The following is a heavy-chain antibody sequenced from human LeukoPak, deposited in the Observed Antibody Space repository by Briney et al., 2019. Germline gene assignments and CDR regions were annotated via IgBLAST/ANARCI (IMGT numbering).Heavy chain of an antibody. CDR2: ITWNSGST. J-gene: IGHJ3*02. V-gene: IGHV3-9*01. D-gene: IGHD1-26*01. CDR1: GFSFNDYA. Sequence: PGRSLRLSCAASGFSFNDYAMHWVRQVPGKGLEWVSGITWNSGSTLYADSVKGRFTISRDNAEKSLYLQMNSLRAEDTALYYCAKGLGIASPIVDALDMWGQGTMVTVSS. CDR3: AKGLGIASPIVDALDM.